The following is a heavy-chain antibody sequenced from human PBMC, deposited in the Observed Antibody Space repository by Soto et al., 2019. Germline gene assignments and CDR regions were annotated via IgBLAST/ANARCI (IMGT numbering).Heavy chain of an antibody. D-gene: IGHD6-13*01. CDR2: IYYSGSS. CDR3: AKALYGSSSSPIDH. V-gene: IGHV4-31*03. Sequence: SETLSLTCTDSGGSISSGGHYWSWIRQHPGKGLECIGYIYYSGSSYYNPSLKSRVTISVDTSKNQFSLKLRTVTAADTAFYYCAKALYGSSSSPIDHWGQGTLVTVSS. J-gene: IGHJ1*01. CDR1: GGSISSGGHY.